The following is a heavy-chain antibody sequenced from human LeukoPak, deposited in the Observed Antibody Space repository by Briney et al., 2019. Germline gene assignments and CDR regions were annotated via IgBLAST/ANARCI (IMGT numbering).Heavy chain of an antibody. CDR2: ISISGDNT. CDR1: GFTFSSYG. Sequence: GGSLRLSCAASGFTFSSYGMSWVRQAPGKGLEWVSGISISGDNTYYADSVKGRFTISRDNSKNTLYLQMNSLRAEDTAVYYCATLIVAAADWDDDYWGQGTLLTVSS. J-gene: IGHJ4*02. CDR3: ATLIVAAADWDDDY. D-gene: IGHD6-13*01. V-gene: IGHV3-23*01.